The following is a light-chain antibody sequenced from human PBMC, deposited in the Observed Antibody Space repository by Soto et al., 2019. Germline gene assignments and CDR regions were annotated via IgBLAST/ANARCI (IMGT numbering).Light chain of an antibody. CDR3: LQHNSYPPT. CDR1: HSISSW. J-gene: IGKJ1*01. V-gene: IGKV1-5*01. Sequence: DIQMTQSPSTLSASVGDRVTITCRASHSISSWLAWYQQKPGKAPNLLIYAASSLQSGVPSRFSGSGSGTEFTLTISSLQPEDFATYYCLQHNSYPPTFGQGTKVDIK. CDR2: AAS.